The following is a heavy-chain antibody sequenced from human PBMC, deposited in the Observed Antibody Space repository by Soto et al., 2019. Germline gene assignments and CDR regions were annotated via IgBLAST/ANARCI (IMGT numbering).Heavy chain of an antibody. D-gene: IGHD6-13*01. CDR1: GFTFSSYG. CDR2: ISYDGSNK. V-gene: IGHV3-30*18. J-gene: IGHJ4*02. Sequence: QVQLVESGGGVVQPGRSLRLSCAASGFTFSSYGMHWVRQAPGKGLEWVAVISYDGSNKYYADSVKGRFTISRDNSKNTLYLQLNSLRAEDTAVYYCAKASGGSIGTPDYWGQGTLVTVSS. CDR3: AKASGGSIGTPDY.